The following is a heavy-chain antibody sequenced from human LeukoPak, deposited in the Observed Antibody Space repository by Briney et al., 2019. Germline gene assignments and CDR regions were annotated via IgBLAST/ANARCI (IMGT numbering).Heavy chain of an antibody. Sequence: GGTLRLSCAASGFTFSSYGMSWVRQAPGKGLESVSAISGSGGSTYYADSVKGRFTISRDNSKNTLYLQMNSLRVEDTAVYYCARCTTGRTFGSLREIKRSREIDYWGQGTLVTVSS. CDR2: ISGSGGST. CDR3: ARCTTGRTFGSLREIKRSREIDY. D-gene: IGHD1-1*01. J-gene: IGHJ4*02. V-gene: IGHV3-23*01. CDR1: GFTFSSYG.